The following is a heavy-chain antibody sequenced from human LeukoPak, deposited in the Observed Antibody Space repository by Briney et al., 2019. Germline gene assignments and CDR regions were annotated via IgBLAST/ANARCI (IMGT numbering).Heavy chain of an antibody. D-gene: IGHD3-10*01. CDR2: MNPNSGNT. CDR1: GYTFTTYD. CDR3: ARANYYGSGKKDLDY. Sequence: ASVKVSCKASGYTFTTYDINWVRQATGQGLEWMGWMNPNSGNTGYAQKFQGRVTVTRNTSMSTAYMELNSLRSEDTAAYYCARANYYGSGKKDLDYWGQGTLVTVSS. J-gene: IGHJ4*02. V-gene: IGHV1-8*01.